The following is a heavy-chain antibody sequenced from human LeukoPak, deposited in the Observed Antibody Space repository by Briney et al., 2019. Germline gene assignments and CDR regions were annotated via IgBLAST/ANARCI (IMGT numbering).Heavy chain of an antibody. V-gene: IGHV3-66*04. J-gene: IGHJ6*02. Sequence: GGSLRLSCAASGFTVSSNYMSWVRQAPGKGLEWVSVIYSGGSTYYADSVKGRFTISRDSSKNTLYLQMNSLRAEDTAVYYCARPRNSSATWYYYYGMDVWGQGTTVTVSS. CDR1: GFTVSSNY. D-gene: IGHD6-19*01. CDR3: ARPRNSSATWYYYYGMDV. CDR2: IYSGGST.